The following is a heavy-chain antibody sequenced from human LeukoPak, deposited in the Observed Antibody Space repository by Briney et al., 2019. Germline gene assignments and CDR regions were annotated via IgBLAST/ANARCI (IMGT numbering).Heavy chain of an antibody. CDR3: AKDSRYCSSTSCREDYYFDY. CDR2: ISYDGSNK. Sequence: GGSLRLSCAASGFTFSSYAMHWVRQAPGKGLEWVAVISYDGSNKYYADSVKGRFTISRDNSKNTLYLQMNSLRAEDTAVYYCAKDSRYCSSTSCREDYYFDYWGQGTLVTVSS. D-gene: IGHD2-2*01. CDR1: GFTFSSYA. V-gene: IGHV3-30-3*01. J-gene: IGHJ4*02.